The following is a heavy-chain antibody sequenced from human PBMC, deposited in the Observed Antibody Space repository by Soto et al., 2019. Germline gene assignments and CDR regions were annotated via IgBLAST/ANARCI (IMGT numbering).Heavy chain of an antibody. D-gene: IGHD3-10*01. J-gene: IGHJ3*02. V-gene: IGHV4-59*01. CDR2: IYYSGRT. CDR1: GGSISSYY. CDR3: ARDLRGSYAFDI. Sequence: QVQLQESGPGLVKPSETLSLTCTVSGGSISSYYWSWIRQPPGKGLEWIGSIYYSGRTNYNPSLKSRATITVDTYKNQFSLKLSSVTAADTAVYYCARDLRGSYAFDIWGQGTMVTVSS.